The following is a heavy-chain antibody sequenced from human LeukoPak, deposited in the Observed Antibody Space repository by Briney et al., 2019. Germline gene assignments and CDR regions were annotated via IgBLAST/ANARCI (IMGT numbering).Heavy chain of an antibody. J-gene: IGHJ4*02. Sequence: SETLSLTCAVYGGSFSGYYWSWIRQPPGKGLEWIGEINHSGSTNYNPSLKSRVTISVGTSKNQFSLKLSSVTAADTAVYYCARGGGVDTAMDYWGQGTLVTVSS. CDR1: GGSFSGYY. CDR3: ARGGGVDTAMDY. V-gene: IGHV4-34*01. CDR2: INHSGST. D-gene: IGHD5-18*01.